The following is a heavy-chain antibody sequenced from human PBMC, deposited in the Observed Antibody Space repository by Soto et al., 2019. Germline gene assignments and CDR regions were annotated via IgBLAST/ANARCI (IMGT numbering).Heavy chain of an antibody. Sequence: ASVKVSCKASGGTFSSYAISWVRQAPGQGLEWMGGIIPIFGTANYAQKFQGRVTITADESTSTAYMELSSLRSDDTAVYYCARAVSSGWYFYDYWGQGTLVTVSS. J-gene: IGHJ4*02. V-gene: IGHV1-69*13. CDR1: GGTFSSYA. D-gene: IGHD6-19*01. CDR3: ARAVSSGWYFYDY. CDR2: IIPIFGTA.